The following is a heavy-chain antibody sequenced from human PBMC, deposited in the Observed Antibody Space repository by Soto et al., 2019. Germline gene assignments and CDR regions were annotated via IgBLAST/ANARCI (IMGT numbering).Heavy chain of an antibody. CDR1: GGSISSYY. D-gene: IGHD1-26*01. Sequence: LSLTCTVSGGSISSYYWSWIRQPPGKGLEWIGYIYYSGSTNYNPSLKSRVTISVDTSKNQFSLKLSSVTAADTAVYYCARPRRVGATSPFDYWGQGTLVTV. CDR3: ARPRRVGATSPFDY. CDR2: IYYSGST. J-gene: IGHJ4*02. V-gene: IGHV4-59*08.